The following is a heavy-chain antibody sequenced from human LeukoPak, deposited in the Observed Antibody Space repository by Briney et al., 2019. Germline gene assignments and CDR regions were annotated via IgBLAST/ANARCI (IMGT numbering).Heavy chain of an antibody. CDR3: ARRGIVGATGGYFDY. CDR1: GGSFSGYY. J-gene: IGHJ4*02. V-gene: IGHV4-34*01. D-gene: IGHD1-26*01. Sequence: SETLSLTCAVYGGSFSGYYWSWIRQPPGKGLEWIGEINHSGSTNYNPSLKSRVTISVDTSKNQFSLKLSSVTAADTAVYYCARRGIVGATGGYFDYWGQGTLVTVSS. CDR2: INHSGST.